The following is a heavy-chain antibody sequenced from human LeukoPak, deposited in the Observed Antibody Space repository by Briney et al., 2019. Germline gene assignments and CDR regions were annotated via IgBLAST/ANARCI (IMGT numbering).Heavy chain of an antibody. CDR1: GGSISSSGYY. CDR2: IYYSGAT. V-gene: IGHV4-39*07. J-gene: IGHJ4*02. CDR3: AREGGPYRPLDY. Sequence: PSETLSLTCTVSGGSISSSGYYWAWIRQPPGKGLEWIGSIYYSGATYYNPSLESRVTMSVDMSENHISLKLTSVTAADTAVYYCAREGGPYRPLDYSGQGTLVTVSS.